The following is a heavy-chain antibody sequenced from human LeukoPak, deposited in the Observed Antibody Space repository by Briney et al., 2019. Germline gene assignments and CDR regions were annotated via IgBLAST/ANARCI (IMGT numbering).Heavy chain of an antibody. Sequence: GGSLRLSCAASGFTFSSYAMSWVRQAPGEGLDWVSAISASGGSTYYAGSVKGRFTISRDNSKNTLYLQMNGLRAEGTAVYYCAKEGEQRTSSSWYGIDYWGQGTLVTVSS. CDR1: GFTFSSYA. CDR3: AKEGEQRTSSSWYGIDY. D-gene: IGHD6-13*01. J-gene: IGHJ4*02. CDR2: ISASGGST. V-gene: IGHV3-23*01.